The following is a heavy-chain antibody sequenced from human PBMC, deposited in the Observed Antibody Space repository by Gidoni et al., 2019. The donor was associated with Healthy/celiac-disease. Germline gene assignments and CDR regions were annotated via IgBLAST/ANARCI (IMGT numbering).Heavy chain of an antibody. CDR1: GFPFSSYD. D-gene: IGHD3-10*01. V-gene: IGHV3-13*01. Sequence: EVQLVESGGGLVQPGGSLRLSCAASGFPFSSYDMHWVRQATGKGLEWVSAIGTAGDTYYPGSVKGRFTISRENAKNSLYLQMNSLRAGDTAVYYCARAYPRDYYGSGSYYNYGMDVWGQGTTVTVSS. J-gene: IGHJ6*02. CDR2: IGTAGDT. CDR3: ARAYPRDYYGSGSYYNYGMDV.